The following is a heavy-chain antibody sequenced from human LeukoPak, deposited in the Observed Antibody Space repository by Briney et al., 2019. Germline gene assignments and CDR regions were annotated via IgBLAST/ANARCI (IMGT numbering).Heavy chain of an antibody. CDR1: GGSFSGYY. Sequence: PSETLSLTCAVYGGSFSGYYWSWIRQPPGKGLEWIGEINHSGSTNYNPSLKSRVTISVDTSKNQFSPKLSSVTAADTAVYYCARDRPCSSTSCYPNYYYYYMDVWGKGTTVTVSS. CDR3: ARDRPCSSTSCYPNYYYYYMDV. J-gene: IGHJ6*03. CDR2: INHSGST. D-gene: IGHD2-2*01. V-gene: IGHV4-34*01.